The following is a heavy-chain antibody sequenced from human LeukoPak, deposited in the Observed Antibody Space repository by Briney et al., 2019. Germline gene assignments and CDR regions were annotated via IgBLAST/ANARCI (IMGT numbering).Heavy chain of an antibody. D-gene: IGHD1-26*01. J-gene: IGHJ4*02. CDR3: AKDNFSSGSYRGVVDY. CDR1: GFTFSSYA. CDR2: ISGSGGST. V-gene: IGHV3-23*01. Sequence: GGSLRLSCAASGFTFSSYAMSWVRQAPGKGLEWVSAISGSGGSTYYAGSVKGRFTISRDNSKNTLYLQMNSLRAEDTAVYYCAKDNFSSGSYRGVVDYWGQGTLVTVSS.